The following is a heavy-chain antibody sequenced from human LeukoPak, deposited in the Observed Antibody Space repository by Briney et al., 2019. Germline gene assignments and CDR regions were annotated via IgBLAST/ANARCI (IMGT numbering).Heavy chain of an antibody. CDR1: GGTFSIYA. CDR2: IIPIFGTA. D-gene: IGHD2-2*01. CDR3: ARPYCSSTSCSLGNWFDP. V-gene: IGHV1-69*13. Sequence: ASVKVSCKASGGTFSIYAISWVRQAPGQGLEWMGGIIPIFGTANYAQKFQGRVTITADESTSTAYMELSSLRSEDTAVYYCARPYCSSTSCSLGNWFDPWGQGTLVTVSS. J-gene: IGHJ5*02.